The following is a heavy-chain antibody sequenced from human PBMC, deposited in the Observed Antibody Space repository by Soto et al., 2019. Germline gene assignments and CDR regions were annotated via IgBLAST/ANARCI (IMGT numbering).Heavy chain of an antibody. CDR1: GFTFSSYW. J-gene: IGHJ4*02. V-gene: IGHV3-74*01. CDR3: VRTSLVVAAATREDY. Sequence: EVQLVESGGGLVQPGESLRLSCAASGFTFSSYWMHWVRQAPGKGLVWVSRINSDGISTSYAGSVKGRFTISRDNAKNTQYLQMNSLTAEDTAVYYCVRTSLVVAAATREDYWGQGTLVTVSS. D-gene: IGHD2-15*01. CDR2: INSDGIST.